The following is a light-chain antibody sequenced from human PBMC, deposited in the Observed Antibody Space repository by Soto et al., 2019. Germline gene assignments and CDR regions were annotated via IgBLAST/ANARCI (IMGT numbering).Light chain of an antibody. CDR1: SGHSSYA. J-gene: IGLJ3*02. CDR2: LNNDGSH. Sequence: QSVLTQSPSASASLGASVKLTCTLSSGHSSYAIAWHQQQPEKGPRYLMKLNNDGSHHKGDGIPDRFSGSSSGAERYLTISGLQSEDEADYYCQTWGTGFLVFGGGTKLTVL. V-gene: IGLV4-69*01. CDR3: QTWGTGFLV.